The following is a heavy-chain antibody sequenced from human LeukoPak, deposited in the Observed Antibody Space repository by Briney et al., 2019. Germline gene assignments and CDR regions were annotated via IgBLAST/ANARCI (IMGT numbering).Heavy chain of an antibody. CDR2: IKEDGTVK. J-gene: IGHJ3*02. V-gene: IGHV3-7*01. Sequence: PGGSLRLSCVGPGFTFSNDWMIWVRQAPGKGLEWVANIKEDGTVKYYVDSVKGRFTISRDNAKNSLYLQMNSLRAEDTAVYYCTRDTSYYDSSGYYDAFDIWGQGTMVTVSS. CDR3: TRDTSYYDSSGYYDAFDI. D-gene: IGHD3-22*01. CDR1: GFTFSNDW.